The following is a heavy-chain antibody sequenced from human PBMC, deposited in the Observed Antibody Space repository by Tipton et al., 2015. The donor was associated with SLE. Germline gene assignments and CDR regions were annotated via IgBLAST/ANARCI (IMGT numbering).Heavy chain of an antibody. CDR3: ARNPITMVRGVIPGAFDI. V-gene: IGHV4-4*08. J-gene: IGHJ3*02. Sequence: TLSLTCTVSGGSISSYYWSWIRQPPGKGLEWIGYIYTSGSTHYNPSLKSRVTISVDTSKNQFSLKLTSVTAADTAVYYCARNPITMVRGVIPGAFDIWGQGTMVTVSS. CDR1: GGSISSYY. CDR2: IYTSGST. D-gene: IGHD3-10*01.